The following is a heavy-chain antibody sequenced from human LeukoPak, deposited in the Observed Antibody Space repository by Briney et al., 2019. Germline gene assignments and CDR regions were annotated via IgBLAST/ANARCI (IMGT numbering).Heavy chain of an antibody. V-gene: IGHV1-69*13. J-gene: IGHJ5*02. D-gene: IGHD4-17*01. CDR1: GGTFSSYA. Sequence: ASVKVSCKASGGTFSSYAISWVRQAPGQGLESMGGIIPIIGTANYAQKFHGRVTITADESTSTAYMELSSLRSEDTAVYYCARDTVTTGWFDPWGQGTLVTVSS. CDR3: ARDTVTTGWFDP. CDR2: IIPIIGTA.